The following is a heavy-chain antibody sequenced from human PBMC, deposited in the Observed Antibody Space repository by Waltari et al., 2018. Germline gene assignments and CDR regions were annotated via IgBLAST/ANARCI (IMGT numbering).Heavy chain of an antibody. CDR2: IKSDGTNI. D-gene: IGHD2-15*01. CDR3: TRNPGY. J-gene: IGHJ4*02. CDR1: GFLYNDYW. V-gene: IGHV3-74*03. Sequence: EVQLVESGGGLVQPGGSLRLSCAVSGFLYNDYWMDWVGEAPGQGLVWVSRIKSDGTNIKYADSVRGRFTISRDSAKNTFYLQMNSLRAEDTAVYYCTRNPGYWGQGTLVTVAS.